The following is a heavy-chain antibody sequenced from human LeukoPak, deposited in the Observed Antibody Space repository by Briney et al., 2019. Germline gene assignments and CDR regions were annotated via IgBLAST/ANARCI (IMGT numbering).Heavy chain of an antibody. CDR2: ISSSSSTI. CDR3: AKDFTPDGIWDIDY. CDR1: GFTFSSYS. J-gene: IGHJ4*02. D-gene: IGHD1-14*01. V-gene: IGHV3-48*02. Sequence: PGGSLRLSCAASGFTFSSYSMNWVRQAPGKGLEWVSYISSSSSTIYYADSVKGRFTISRDNAKNSLYLQMNSLRDEDTAIYYCAKDFTPDGIWDIDYWGRGTLITVSS.